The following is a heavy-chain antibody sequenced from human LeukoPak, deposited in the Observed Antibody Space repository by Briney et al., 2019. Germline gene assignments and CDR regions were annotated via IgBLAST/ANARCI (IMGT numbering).Heavy chain of an antibody. D-gene: IGHD6-19*01. Sequence: PSETLSLTCAVYGGSFSGYYWSWIRQPPGKGLEWIGEINHSGSTNYNPSLKGRVTISVDTSKNQFSLKLSSVTAADTAVYYCARDGRLVPRPYSFYYYGMDVWGQGTTVTVSS. J-gene: IGHJ6*02. CDR1: GGSFSGYY. CDR2: INHSGST. V-gene: IGHV4-34*01. CDR3: ARDGRLVPRPYSFYYYGMDV.